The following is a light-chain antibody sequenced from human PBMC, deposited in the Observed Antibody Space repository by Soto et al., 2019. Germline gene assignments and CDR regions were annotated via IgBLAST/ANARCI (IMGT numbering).Light chain of an antibody. CDR2: WAS. CDR1: RRIFDSSNNRSC. J-gene: IGKJ3*01. CDR3: QQYNSPPLT. V-gene: IGKV4-1*01. Sequence: RRIFDSSNNRSCLAWYQQKPGQPPKLLIYWASTRESGVPYRFSGSGSGTEFTLTISSLQADDAAGYYCQQYNSPPLTFGPGTKVDIK.